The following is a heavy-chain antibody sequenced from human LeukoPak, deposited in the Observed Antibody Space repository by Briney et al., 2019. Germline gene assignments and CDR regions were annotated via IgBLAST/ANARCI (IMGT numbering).Heavy chain of an antibody. CDR1: GFTFSSYW. CDR3: ARDRDFWSGYSSPSDY. Sequence: GGPLRLSCAASGFTFSSYWMSWVRQAPGKGLEWVTNIKQDGSEKYYVDSVKGRFTISRDNAKNSLYLQMNSLRAEDTAVYYCARDRDFWSGYSSPSDYWGQGTLVTVSS. J-gene: IGHJ4*02. D-gene: IGHD3-3*01. V-gene: IGHV3-7*01. CDR2: IKQDGSEK.